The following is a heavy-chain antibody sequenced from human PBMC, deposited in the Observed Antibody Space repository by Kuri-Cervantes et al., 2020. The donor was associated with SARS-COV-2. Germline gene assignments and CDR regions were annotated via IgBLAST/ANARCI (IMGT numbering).Heavy chain of an antibody. CDR3: AGRHTRGATNY. D-gene: IGHD4/OR15-4a*01. CDR1: GGSISSYY. J-gene: IGHJ4*02. Sequence: SETLSLTCTVSGGSISSYYWSWIRQPPGKGLEWIGYIYYSGSTNYNPSLKSRVTISVDTSKNQFSLKLSSVTAADTAVYYCAGRHTRGATNYWGQGTLVTGYS. V-gene: IGHV4-59*12. CDR2: IYYSGST.